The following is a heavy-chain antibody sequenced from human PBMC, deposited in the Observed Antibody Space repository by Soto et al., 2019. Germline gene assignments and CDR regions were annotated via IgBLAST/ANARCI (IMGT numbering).Heavy chain of an antibody. V-gene: IGHV4-59*01. D-gene: IGHD3-3*01. J-gene: IGHJ6*02. CDR2: IYYSGST. CDR3: GRDKGLRFLEWLPRKDYYYYGMDV. Sequence: SETLSLTCTVSGGSISSYYWSWIRQPPGKGLEWIGYIYYSGSTNYNPSLKSRVTISVDTSKNQFSLKLSSVTAADTAVYYCGRDKGLRFLEWLPRKDYYYYGMDVWGQGTTVTVSS. CDR1: GGSISSYY.